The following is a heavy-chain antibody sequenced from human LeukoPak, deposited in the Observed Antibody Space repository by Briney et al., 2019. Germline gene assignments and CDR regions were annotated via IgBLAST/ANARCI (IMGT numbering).Heavy chain of an antibody. CDR2: ISSSSSYI. Sequence: GGSLRLSCAAYGFTFSSYSMNWVRQAPGKGLEWVSSISSSSSYIYYADSVKGRFTISRDNAKNSLYLQMNSLRAEDTAVYYCARALPPLRYYDSSGYPDALDIWGQGTMVTVSS. CDR3: ARALPPLRYYDSSGYPDALDI. D-gene: IGHD3-22*01. J-gene: IGHJ3*02. V-gene: IGHV3-21*01. CDR1: GFTFSSYS.